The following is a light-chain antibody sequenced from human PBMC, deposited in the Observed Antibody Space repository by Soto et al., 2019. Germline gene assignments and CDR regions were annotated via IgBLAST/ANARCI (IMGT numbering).Light chain of an antibody. CDR1: NKVVGGYNY. CDR2: DVS. V-gene: IGLV2-14*04. CDR3: SSYTSSSTRV. Sequence: YNRNNKVVGGYNYVSWYQQHPGKAPKLMIYDVSNRPSGVSNRFSGPKSGNTASLSISGLQAEDEADYYCSSYTSSSTRVFGTGIKVTVL. J-gene: IGLJ1*01.